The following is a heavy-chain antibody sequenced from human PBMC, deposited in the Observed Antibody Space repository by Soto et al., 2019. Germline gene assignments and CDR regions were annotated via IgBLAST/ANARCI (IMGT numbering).Heavy chain of an antibody. CDR2: IYYSGST. CDR1: GGSISSSSYY. D-gene: IGHD5-12*01. CDR3: ARHQRWLQFAPFDY. V-gene: IGHV4-39*01. Sequence: SETLSLTCTVSGGSISSSSYYWGWIRQPPGKGLEWIGSIYYSGSTYYNPSLKSRVTISVDTSKNQFSLKLSSVTAADTAVYYCARHQRWLQFAPFDYWGQGTLVTVSS. J-gene: IGHJ4*02.